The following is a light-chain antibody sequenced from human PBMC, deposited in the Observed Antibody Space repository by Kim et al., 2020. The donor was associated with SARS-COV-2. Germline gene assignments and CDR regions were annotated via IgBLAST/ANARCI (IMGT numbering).Light chain of an antibody. CDR2: GNN. CDR1: SLRGHY. V-gene: IGLV3-19*01. J-gene: IGLJ3*02. CDR3: NFRDNSYNHVV. Sequence: SSELTQDPAVSVALGQTVRITCQGDSLRGHYASWYLQKPGQAPVLVIYGNNNRPSGIPDRFSGSTSGNTASLTVTGAQAEDEADYYCNFRDNSYNHVVFGGGTQLTVL.